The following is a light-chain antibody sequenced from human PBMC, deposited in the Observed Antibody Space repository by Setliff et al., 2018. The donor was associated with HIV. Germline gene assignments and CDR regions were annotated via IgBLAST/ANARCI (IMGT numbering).Light chain of an antibody. V-gene: IGLV2-14*01. CDR2: EVS. CDR3: SSYTSNSTPV. J-gene: IGLJ1*01. Sequence: QSALTQPVSVSGSPGQSITVSCTGTSSDVGAYNYVSWYQQHPGKAPKLIIYEVSNRPSGFSNRFSGSKSGNTASLTISGLQAEDEADYYCSSYTSNSTPVFGTGTKVTVL. CDR1: SSDVGAYNY.